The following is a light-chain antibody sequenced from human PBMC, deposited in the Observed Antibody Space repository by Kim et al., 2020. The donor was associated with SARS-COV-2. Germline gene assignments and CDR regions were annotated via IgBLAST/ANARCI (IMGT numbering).Light chain of an antibody. J-gene: IGKJ4*01. CDR2: AAS. CDR3: QQVHTYPRT. CDR1: QGISTF. V-gene: IGKV1-9*01. Sequence: IQLTQSPSSLSASVGDRVTITCRASQGISTFLAWYQQTPGKAPKLLIYAASTLQSGVPSRFSGSGSGTDFTLTISSLQPEDCATYYCQQVHTYPRTFGGGTKVDIK.